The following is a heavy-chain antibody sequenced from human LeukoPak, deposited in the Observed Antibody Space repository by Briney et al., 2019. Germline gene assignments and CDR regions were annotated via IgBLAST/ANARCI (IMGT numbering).Heavy chain of an antibody. CDR3: ARPRGEFHYYAFDI. J-gene: IGHJ3*02. CDR2: IYYSWNT. D-gene: IGHD3-10*01. V-gene: IGHV4-59*08. Sequence: PSDTLSLTCTVSGRFISSYYWSWIRQPPGKGLDWIGYIYYSWNTNYNPSPKSRVTVSVDTPKNQLSLKLSSVTAADTAVYYCARPRGEFHYYAFDIWGHGTMVTVSS. CDR1: GRFISSYY.